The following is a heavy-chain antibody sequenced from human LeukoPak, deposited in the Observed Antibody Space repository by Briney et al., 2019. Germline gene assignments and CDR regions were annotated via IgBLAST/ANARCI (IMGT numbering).Heavy chain of an antibody. V-gene: IGHV4-34*01. D-gene: IGHD3-10*01. CDR1: GGSFSGYY. J-gene: IGHJ4*02. Sequence: PSETLSLTCAVYGGSFSGYYWSWIRQPPGKGLEWIGEINHSGGTNYNPSLKSRVTISVDTSKNQFSLKLSSVTAADTAVYYCARVPTQYYYGSGTPTAGDYWGQGTLVTVSS. CDR2: INHSGGT. CDR3: ARVPTQYYYGSGTPTAGDY.